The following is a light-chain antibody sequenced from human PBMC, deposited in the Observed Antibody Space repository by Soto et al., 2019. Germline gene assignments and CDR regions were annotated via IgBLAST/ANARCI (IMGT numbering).Light chain of an antibody. J-gene: IGKJ2*01. CDR2: WAS. CDR1: QPVLYSSNNRNY. Sequence: TVMTQSPDSLAVSLGERATINCKSSQPVLYSSNNRNYLAWYQQRPGQPPKLLIYWASTRESGVPDRFSGSGSGTDFTLTITSLQAEDVAVYSCHQYLSAPFTFGQGTKLEIK. V-gene: IGKV4-1*01. CDR3: HQYLSAPFT.